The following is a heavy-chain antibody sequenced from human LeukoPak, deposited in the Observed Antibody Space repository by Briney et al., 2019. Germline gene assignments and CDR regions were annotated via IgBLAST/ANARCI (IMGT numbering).Heavy chain of an antibody. Sequence: GGSLRLSCTASGFTFDDYGMSWVRQAPGKRLEWVSGINWNGGSTGYADSVKGRFTISRDNAKNSLYLQMNSLRAEDTALYHCARVGGSSGYYFDFWGQGTLVTVSS. V-gene: IGHV3-20*01. CDR1: GFTFDDYG. CDR3: ARVGGSSGYYFDF. J-gene: IGHJ4*02. D-gene: IGHD3-22*01. CDR2: INWNGGST.